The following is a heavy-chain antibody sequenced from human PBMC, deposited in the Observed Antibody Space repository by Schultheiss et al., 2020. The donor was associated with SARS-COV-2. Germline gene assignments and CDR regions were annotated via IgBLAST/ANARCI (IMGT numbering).Heavy chain of an antibody. CDR3: AKGGAQYYYYYYMDV. J-gene: IGHJ6*03. V-gene: IGHV3-74*01. D-gene: IGHD4/OR15-4a*01. CDR2: INSDGSST. Sequence: GGSLRLSCAASGFTFSSYWMHWVRQAPGKGLVWVSRINSDGSSTSYADSVKGRFTISRDNSKNTLYLQMNSLRAEDTAVYYCAKGGAQYYYYYYMDVWGKGTTVTVSS. CDR1: GFTFSSYW.